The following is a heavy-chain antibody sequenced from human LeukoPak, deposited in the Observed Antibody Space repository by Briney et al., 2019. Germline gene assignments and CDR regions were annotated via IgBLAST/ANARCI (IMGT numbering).Heavy chain of an antibody. J-gene: IGHJ6*03. D-gene: IGHD3-3*01. V-gene: IGHV4-38-2*02. CDR1: GYSISSGYY. Sequence: SETLSLTCTVSGYSISSGYYWGWIRQPPGKGLEWIGSIYHSGSTYYNPSLKSRVTISVDTSKNQFSLKLSSVTAADTAVYYCASERWGSGYHNYYYMDVWGKGTTVTISS. CDR2: IYHSGST. CDR3: ASERWGSGYHNYYYMDV.